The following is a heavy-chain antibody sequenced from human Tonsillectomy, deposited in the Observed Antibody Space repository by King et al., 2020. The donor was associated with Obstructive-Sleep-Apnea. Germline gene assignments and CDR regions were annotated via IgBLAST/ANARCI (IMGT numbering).Heavy chain of an antibody. CDR1: GFTFSNQT. Sequence: VQLVESGGGLVQPGGSLRLSCAASGFTFSNQTMSWVRQAPGKGLEWVSLISGSGGSTYYADSVKGRFTISRDNSKNTLYLQMNSLRAEDTAVYYCAKHGDSYDFWSGYSYFDYWGQGTLVTVSS. J-gene: IGHJ4*02. CDR2: ISGSGGST. V-gene: IGHV3-23*04. CDR3: AKHGDSYDFWSGYSYFDY. D-gene: IGHD3-3*01.